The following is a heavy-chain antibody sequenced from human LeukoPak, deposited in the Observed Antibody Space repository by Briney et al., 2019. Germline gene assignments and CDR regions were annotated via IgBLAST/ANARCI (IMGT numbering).Heavy chain of an antibody. V-gene: IGHV3-66*04. CDR1: GFTVSSNY. Sequence: GGSLRLSCAASGFTVSSNYMSWVRQAPGKGLEWVSVTYSGGSTYYADSVKGRFTISRDNSKNTLYLQMNSLRAEDTAVYYCAKPLRSDPYYFDYWGQGTLVTVSS. CDR3: AKPLRSDPYYFDY. CDR2: TYSGGST. J-gene: IGHJ4*02.